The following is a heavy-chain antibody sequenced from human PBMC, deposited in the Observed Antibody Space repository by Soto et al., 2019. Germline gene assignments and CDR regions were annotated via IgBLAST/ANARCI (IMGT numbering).Heavy chain of an antibody. CDR3: AREDYYYDSSGSHGGIYYYYGMDV. V-gene: IGHV3-30-3*01. Sequence: PWGSLRLSCAASGFTFISYAIHLCRHSPFKWLEWVAVISYDGSNKYYADSVKGRFTISRDNAKNSLYLQMNSLRAEDTAVYYCAREDYYYDSSGSHGGIYYYYGMDVWGQGTTVTVSS. D-gene: IGHD3-22*01. CDR2: ISYDGSNK. J-gene: IGHJ6*02. CDR1: GFTFISYA.